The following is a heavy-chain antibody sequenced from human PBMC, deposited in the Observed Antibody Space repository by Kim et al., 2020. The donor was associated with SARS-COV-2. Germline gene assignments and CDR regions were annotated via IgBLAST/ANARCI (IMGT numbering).Heavy chain of an antibody. CDR3: ARSRTGNYSYGMDV. Sequence: GGSLRLSCAASGFTFSSYAMHWVRQAPGKGLEWVALISYDGSNKYYADSVKGRFTISRDNSKNTLHLQVNSLRAEDTAVYYCARSRTGNYSYGMDVWGKGTTVTV. J-gene: IGHJ6*04. CDR1: GFTFSSYA. D-gene: IGHD3-9*01. CDR2: ISYDGSNK. V-gene: IGHV3-30-3*01.